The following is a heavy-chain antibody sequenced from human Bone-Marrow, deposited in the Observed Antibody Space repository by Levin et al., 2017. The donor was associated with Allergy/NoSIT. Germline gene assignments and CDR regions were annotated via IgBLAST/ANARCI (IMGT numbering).Heavy chain of an antibody. V-gene: IGHV3-74*01. CDR3: ARGGSYSTSSVGY. J-gene: IGHJ4*02. CDR2: INSDGSIT. D-gene: IGHD6-6*01. CDR1: GFTFSSYW. Sequence: LGESLKISCVASGFTFSSYWMYWVRQGPGEGLVWVSLINSDGSITPYADSVKGRFTISRDNAKNTLYLQMNSLRAEDTAVYYCARGGSYSTSSVGYWGQGTLVTVSS.